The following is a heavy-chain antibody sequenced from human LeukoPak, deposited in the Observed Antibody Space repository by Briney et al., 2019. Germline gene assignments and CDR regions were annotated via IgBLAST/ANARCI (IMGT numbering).Heavy chain of an antibody. V-gene: IGHV4-34*01. D-gene: IGHD2-21*02. CDR2: INHSGST. Sequence: SETLSLTCAVYGGSFSGYYWSWIRQPPGKGLEWIGEINHSGSTNYNPSLKSRVTISVDTSKNQFSLKLSSVTAADTAVYYCATANDAFDIWGQGTMVTVSP. CDR1: GGSFSGYY. CDR3: ATANDAFDI. J-gene: IGHJ3*02.